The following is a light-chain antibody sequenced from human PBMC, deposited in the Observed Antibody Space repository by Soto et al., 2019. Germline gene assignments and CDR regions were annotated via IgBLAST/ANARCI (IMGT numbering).Light chain of an antibody. J-gene: IGKJ4*01. CDR1: QGISSY. V-gene: IGKV1-9*01. CDR3: QQLNSYPLT. Sequence: DIQLTQSPSFLSASVGDRVTITCRASQGISSYLAWYQQKPGKAPKLLIYAASTFQSGVTSRFSGIGSGTEFTLTISSLQPEDFATYYCQQLNSYPLTFGGGTKVEIK. CDR2: AAS.